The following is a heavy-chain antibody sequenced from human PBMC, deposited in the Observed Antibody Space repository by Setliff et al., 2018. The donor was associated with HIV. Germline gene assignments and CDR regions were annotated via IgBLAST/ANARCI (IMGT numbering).Heavy chain of an antibody. D-gene: IGHD2-15*01. CDR3: ARDDRCSGGCGYSY. CDR1: GGSITTGSYY. Sequence: SETLSPTCTVPGGSITTGSYYWSWIRQPAGQGLEWIGHIYASDSSGSTNYNPSLKSRVTISLDTSKNQFSLKLSSVAAADTAVYYCARDDRCSGGCGYSYWGQGALVTVSS. V-gene: IGHV4-61*09. CDR2: IYASDSSGST. J-gene: IGHJ4*02.